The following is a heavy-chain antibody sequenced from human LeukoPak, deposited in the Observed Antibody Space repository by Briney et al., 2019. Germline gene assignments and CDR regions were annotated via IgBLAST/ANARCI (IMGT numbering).Heavy chain of an antibody. D-gene: IGHD6-6*01. Sequence: PGGSLRLSCAASGFTFSSYSMNWVRQAPGKGLEWVSSISSSSSYIYYADSVKGRFTISRDNAKNSLYLQMNSLRAEDTAVYYCARENGGGSSSPFDYWGQGTLVTVSS. CDR1: GFTFSSYS. V-gene: IGHV3-21*01. CDR2: ISSSSSYI. J-gene: IGHJ4*02. CDR3: ARENGGGSSSPFDY.